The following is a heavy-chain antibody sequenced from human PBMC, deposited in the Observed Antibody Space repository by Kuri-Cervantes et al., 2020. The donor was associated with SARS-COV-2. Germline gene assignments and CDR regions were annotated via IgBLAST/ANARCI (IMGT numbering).Heavy chain of an antibody. Sequence: SETLSLTCAVYGGSFSGYYWSWIRQPPGKGLEWIGEINHSGSTNYNPSLKSQVTISVDTSKNQFSLKLSSVTAADTAVYYCARRVDIVVVPAAIVYAFDIWGQGTMVTVSS. V-gene: IGHV4-34*01. D-gene: IGHD2-2*02. CDR3: ARRVDIVVVPAAIVYAFDI. J-gene: IGHJ3*02. CDR1: GGSFSGYY. CDR2: INHSGST.